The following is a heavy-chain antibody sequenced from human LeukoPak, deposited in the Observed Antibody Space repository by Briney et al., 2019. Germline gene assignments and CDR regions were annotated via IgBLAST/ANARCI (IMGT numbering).Heavy chain of an antibody. CDR1: GYTFTSYG. CDR2: ISAYNGNT. D-gene: IGHD3-10*01. J-gene: IGHJ4*02. V-gene: IGHV1-18*01. CDR3: ARNVPSTGDFVY. Sequence: SVKVSCKASGYTFTSYGISWVRQAPGQGLEWMGWISAYNGNTNYAQKLQGRVTMTRDTSISTAYMELSSLTSEDTAVYYCARNVPSTGDFVYWGQGTLVTVSS.